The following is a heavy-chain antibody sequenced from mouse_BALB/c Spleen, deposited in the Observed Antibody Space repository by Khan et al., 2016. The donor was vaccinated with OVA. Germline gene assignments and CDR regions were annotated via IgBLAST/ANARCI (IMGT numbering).Heavy chain of an antibody. CDR2: INPSSDYT. D-gene: IGHD2-4*01. CDR3: ARIYYEYDGYYAMDF. CDR1: GYTFTSFT. V-gene: IGHV1-4*01. Sequence: QVQLQQSGAELARPGASVKMSCKASGYTFTSFTMHWVKQRPGQGLEWIGYINPSSDYTNYNQKFKDKATLTADKSSSTAYMQLSSLTSEDSAVYYCARIYYEYDGYYAMDFWGQGTSVTVSS. J-gene: IGHJ4*01.